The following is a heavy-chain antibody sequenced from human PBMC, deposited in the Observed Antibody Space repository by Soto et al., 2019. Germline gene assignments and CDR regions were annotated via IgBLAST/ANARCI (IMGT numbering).Heavy chain of an antibody. Sequence: PSETLSLTCAVYGGSFSGYYWSWIRQPPGKGLEWIGEINHSGSTNYNPSLKSRVTISVDKSKNQLSLKLSHVTAADTAVYYCARTIRGDYYYYGMDVWGQGTTVT. CDR2: INHSGST. D-gene: IGHD3-10*01. CDR1: GGSFSGYY. CDR3: ARTIRGDYYYYGMDV. J-gene: IGHJ6*02. V-gene: IGHV4-34*01.